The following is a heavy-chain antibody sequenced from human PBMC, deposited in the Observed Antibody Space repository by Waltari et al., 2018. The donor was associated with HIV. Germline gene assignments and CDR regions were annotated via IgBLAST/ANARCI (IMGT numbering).Heavy chain of an antibody. CDR2: ISATGTTI. D-gene: IGHD2-15*01. CDR3: ARCETVVTPFINKYLGLDV. V-gene: IGHV3-48*01. J-gene: IGHJ6*02. Sequence: EVQLVESGGKLVQPGGSLSLSCLASGFPFSDYSMNWVRPGPGKGLEWVAYISATGTTIFYANSVKGRFTVSRDNVENSLYLDMSSLRAEDTGDYYCARCETVVTPFINKYLGLDVWGPGTTVTVSS. CDR1: GFPFSDYS.